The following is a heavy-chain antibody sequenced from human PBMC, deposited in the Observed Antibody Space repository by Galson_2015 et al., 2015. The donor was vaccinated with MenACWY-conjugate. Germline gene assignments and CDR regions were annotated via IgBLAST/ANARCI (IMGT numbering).Heavy chain of an antibody. CDR2: IRYDGSNE. CDR3: ARDRVRRQWLLPADAFDI. CDR1: GFTFSSYG. J-gene: IGHJ3*02. V-gene: IGHV3-30*02. D-gene: IGHD6-19*01. Sequence: SLRLSCAASGFTFSSYGMHWVRQAPGKGLEWVAFIRYDGSNEYSADSVKGRFTISRDNSKNTLYLQMNSLRAEDTAVYYCARDRVRRQWLLPADAFDIWGQGTMVTVSS.